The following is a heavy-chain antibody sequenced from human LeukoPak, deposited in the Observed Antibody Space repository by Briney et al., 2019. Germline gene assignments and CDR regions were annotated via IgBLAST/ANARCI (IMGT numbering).Heavy chain of an antibody. CDR1: GYTFTSYG. Sequence: GASVKVSCKASGYTFTSYGISWVRQAPGQGLEWMGWISAYNGNTNYAQKLQGRVTMTTDTSTSTAYMELRSLRSDDTAVYYCARALRYFDPPVADSWGQGTLVTVSS. V-gene: IGHV1-18*01. CDR2: ISAYNGNT. CDR3: ARALRYFDPPVADS. J-gene: IGHJ4*02. D-gene: IGHD3-9*01.